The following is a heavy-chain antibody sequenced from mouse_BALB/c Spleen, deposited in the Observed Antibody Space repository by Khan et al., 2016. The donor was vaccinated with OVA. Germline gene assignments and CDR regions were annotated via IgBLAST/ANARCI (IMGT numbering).Heavy chain of an antibody. CDR1: GFSLTDYG. J-gene: IGHJ3*01. CDR3: ARELRLGGFAY. CDR2: IWGDGST. Sequence: QVQLQQSGPGLVAPSQSLSITCTVSGFSLTDYGVNWVRQPPGKGLEWLGMIWGDGSTDYNSALKSRLSISKENSKSQVFLKMNSLQTDDTARYYCARELRLGGFAYWGQGTLVTVSA. V-gene: IGHV2-6-7*01. D-gene: IGHD1-2*01.